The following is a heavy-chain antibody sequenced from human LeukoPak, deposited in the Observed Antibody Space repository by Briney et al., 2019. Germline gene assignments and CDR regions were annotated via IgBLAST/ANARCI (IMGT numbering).Heavy chain of an antibody. Sequence: PSETLSLTCAVSGGSISSSSYYWGWIRQPPGKGLEWIGSIYYSGSTYYNPSLKSRVTISVDTSKNQFSLKLSSVTAADTAVYYCARDGFILSRGVIASYYYYYMDVWGKGTTVTVSS. D-gene: IGHD3-10*01. V-gene: IGHV4-39*07. CDR3: ARDGFILSRGVIASYYYYYMDV. J-gene: IGHJ6*03. CDR1: GGSISSSSYY. CDR2: IYYSGST.